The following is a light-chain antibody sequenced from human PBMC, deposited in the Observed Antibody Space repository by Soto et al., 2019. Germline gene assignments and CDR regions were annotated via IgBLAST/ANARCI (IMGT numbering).Light chain of an antibody. J-gene: IGLJ3*02. CDR2: DVS. CDR1: SSDVGGYNY. V-gene: IGLV2-11*01. Sequence: QSALTQPRSVSGSPGQSVTISCTGTSSDVGGYNYVSWYQHHPGKAPKFMIYDVSKRPSGVPNRFSASKSGNTASLTISGLQAEDEADYYCRSYAGSCTWVFGGGTKVTVL. CDR3: RSYAGSCTWV.